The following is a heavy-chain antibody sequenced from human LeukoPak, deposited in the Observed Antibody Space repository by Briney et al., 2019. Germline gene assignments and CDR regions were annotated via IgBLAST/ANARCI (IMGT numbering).Heavy chain of an antibody. CDR3: ARLLDGYNIPIFDS. CDR2: VYTSGST. J-gene: IGHJ4*02. CDR1: GGSISSDNYS. D-gene: IGHD5-24*01. V-gene: IGHV4-61*02. Sequence: KASETLSLTCTVSGGSISSDNYSWSWIRQPAGKGLEWIGRVYTSGSTNYNPSLKSRVTISVDTSKNQFSLNLSSVTAADTAVYYCARLLDGYNIPIFDSWGQGTLVTVSS.